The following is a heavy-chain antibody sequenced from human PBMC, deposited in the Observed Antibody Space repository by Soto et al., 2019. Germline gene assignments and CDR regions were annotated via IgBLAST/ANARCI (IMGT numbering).Heavy chain of an antibody. D-gene: IGHD3-10*01. CDR3: AKDGRITMVRGVSAFDI. V-gene: IGHV3-30*18. CDR2: ISYDGSNK. Sequence: CLRLSCAASGFTFSSYGMHWVRQAPGKGLEWVAVISYDGSNKYYADSVKGRFTISRDNSKNTLYLQMNSLRAEDTAVYYCAKDGRITMVRGVSAFDIWGQGTMVTVSS. J-gene: IGHJ3*02. CDR1: GFTFSSYG.